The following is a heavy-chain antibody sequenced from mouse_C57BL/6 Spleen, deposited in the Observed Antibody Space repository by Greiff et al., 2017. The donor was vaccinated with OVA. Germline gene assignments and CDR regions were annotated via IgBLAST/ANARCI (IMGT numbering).Heavy chain of an antibody. CDR2: INPSNGGT. J-gene: IGHJ3*01. CDR3: AREGDDYDVSWFAY. CDR1: GYTFTSYW. D-gene: IGHD2-4*01. Sequence: VQLQQPGTDLVKPGDSVKLSCKASGYTFTSYWMHWVKQRPGQGLEWIGNINPSNGGTNYNEKFKSKATLTVDKSSSTAYMQLSSLTSEDSAVYYGAREGDDYDVSWFAYWGQGTLVTVSA. V-gene: IGHV1-53*01.